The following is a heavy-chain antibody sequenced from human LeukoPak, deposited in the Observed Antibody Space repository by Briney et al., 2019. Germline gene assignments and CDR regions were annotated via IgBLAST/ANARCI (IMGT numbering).Heavy chain of an antibody. Sequence: PSETLSLTCTVSGGSISSYYWSWIRQPPGKGLEWIGYIYYSGSTNYNPSLKSRVTISVDTSKNQFSLKLSSVTAADTAVYYCVRDSIAAVDYWGQGTLVTVSS. D-gene: IGHD6-13*01. CDR3: VRDSIAAVDY. J-gene: IGHJ4*02. CDR2: IYYSGST. CDR1: GGSISSYY. V-gene: IGHV4-4*08.